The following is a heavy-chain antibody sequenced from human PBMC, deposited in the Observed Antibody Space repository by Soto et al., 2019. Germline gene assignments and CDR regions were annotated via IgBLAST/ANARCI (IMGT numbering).Heavy chain of an antibody. J-gene: IGHJ4*02. CDR1: GFVFNSYG. CDR3: ARFGGNWCIDY. V-gene: IGHV3-33*01. CDR2: IWYDGSNK. Sequence: QVQLVESGGGVVQPGRSLRLSCAASGFVFNSYGIHWVRQAPGKGLEWVAVIWYDGSNKYYADSVKGRFTISRDNSQNTVHLQMNSLRVEDTAVYYCARFGGNWCIDYWGQGTLVIVSS. D-gene: IGHD1-1*01.